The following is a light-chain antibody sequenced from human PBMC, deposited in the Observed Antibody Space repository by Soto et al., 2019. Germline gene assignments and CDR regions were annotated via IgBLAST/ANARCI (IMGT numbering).Light chain of an antibody. V-gene: IGKV3-15*01. CDR1: QSVSSN. J-gene: IGKJ2*01. CDR2: GAS. Sequence: EIVMTQSPATLSVSPGERAAISCRATQSVSSNLAWYQQKSGQAPRLLIYGASTRATGIPARFSGSGSGTEFTLTISSLQSEDFAVYYCQQYNNWPPAYTFGQGTKLEIK. CDR3: QQYNNWPPAYT.